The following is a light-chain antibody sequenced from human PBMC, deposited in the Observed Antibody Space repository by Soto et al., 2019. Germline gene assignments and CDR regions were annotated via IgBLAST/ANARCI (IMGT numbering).Light chain of an antibody. J-gene: IGLJ1*01. CDR1: SSDVGGYNY. V-gene: IGLV2-14*01. CDR3: SSFTSDYTFV. Sequence: QSALTQPASVSGSAGQSIAISCTGTSSDVGGYNYVSWYQQHPGKAPKLLLSEVSKRPSGVSDRFSGSKSGNTASLTISGLQTQDEADYYCSSFTSDYTFVFGTGTKLTVL. CDR2: EVS.